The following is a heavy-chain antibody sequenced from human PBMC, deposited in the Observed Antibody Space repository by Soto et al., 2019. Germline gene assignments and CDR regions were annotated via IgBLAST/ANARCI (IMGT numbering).Heavy chain of an antibody. D-gene: IGHD3-10*01. CDR3: ASVSTPGVDSAFEI. CDR1: RDTLTEFS. Sequence: ASVKVSWKGSRDTLTEFSMHWVRQAPGKGIEWMGVVDPVDGETIYAQTFQGRVTMTEDTSTDTAYMELSSQRSVDTAVKYYASVSTPGVDSAFEIGGQPTMLT. CDR2: VDPVDGET. V-gene: IGHV1-24*01. J-gene: IGHJ3*02.